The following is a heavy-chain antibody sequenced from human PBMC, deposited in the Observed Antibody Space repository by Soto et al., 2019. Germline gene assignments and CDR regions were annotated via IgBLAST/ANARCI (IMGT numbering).Heavy chain of an antibody. J-gene: IGHJ5*02. Sequence: QVQLVQSGAEVKKPGASVKVSCKASGYTFTGYYMHWVRQAPGQGLEWMGWINPNSGGTNYAQKCQGWVTMTRDTSISTAYMELSRLRSDDTAVYYCARDPYNSLSWFDPWGQGTLVTVSS. CDR3: ARDPYNSLSWFDP. CDR1: GYTFTGYY. D-gene: IGHD1-20*01. CDR2: INPNSGGT. V-gene: IGHV1-2*04.